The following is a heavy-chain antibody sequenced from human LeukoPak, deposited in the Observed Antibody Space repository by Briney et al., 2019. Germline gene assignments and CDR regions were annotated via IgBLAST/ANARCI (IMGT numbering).Heavy chain of an antibody. CDR3: ARARYCSGGSCYAEY. J-gene: IGHJ4*02. V-gene: IGHV5-51*01. D-gene: IGHD2-15*01. CDR2: IYPGDSDT. CDR1: GYSFTTYW. Sequence: GESLKISCKGSGYSFTTYWIGWVRQMPGEGLEWMGIIYPGDSDTRYSPSFQGQVTISADKSISTAYLQWSSLKASDTAMYYCARARYCSGGSCYAEYWGQGTLVTVSS.